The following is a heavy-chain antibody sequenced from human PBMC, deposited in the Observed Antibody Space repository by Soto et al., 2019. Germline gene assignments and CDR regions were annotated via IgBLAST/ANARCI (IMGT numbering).Heavy chain of an antibody. D-gene: IGHD1-26*01. CDR3: AKEGMGALPPYYYYYYMDV. CDR2: ISGSGGST. Sequence: EVQLLESGGGLVQPGGSLRLSCAASGFTFSTYAMSWVRQAPGKGLEWVSGISGSGGSTYYADSVKGRFTISRDNSKNTLYLQMNSPRAEDTAIYYCAKEGMGALPPYYYYYYMDVWGKGTTVTVSS. CDR1: GFTFSTYA. J-gene: IGHJ6*03. V-gene: IGHV3-23*01.